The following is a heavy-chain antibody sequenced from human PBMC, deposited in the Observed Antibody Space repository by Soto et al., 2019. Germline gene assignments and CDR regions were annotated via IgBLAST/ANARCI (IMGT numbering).Heavy chain of an antibody. CDR1: GCSISSSNYY. D-gene: IGHD6-19*01. J-gene: IGHJ4*02. V-gene: IGHV4-39*01. CDR3: ARGIAVAGYYFDY. CDR2: IYYSGST. Sequence: XETLSLTCTVAGCSISSSNYYWGWIRQPPGKGLEWIGIIYYSGSTYYNPSLKSRVTISVDTSENQFSLKLSSVTAADTAVYYCARGIAVAGYYFDYWGQGTLVTVSS.